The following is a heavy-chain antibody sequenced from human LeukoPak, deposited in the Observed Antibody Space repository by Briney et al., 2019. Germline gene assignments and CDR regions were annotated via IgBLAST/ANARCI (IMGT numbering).Heavy chain of an antibody. CDR1: GFTFSSYT. D-gene: IGHD2-21*02. CDR2: INSCSNYI. J-gene: IGHJ4*02. V-gene: IGHV3-21*01. CDR3: ARDRGGRVVMTATYFDS. Sequence: PGGSLRLSCAASGFTFSSYTIIWVRQPPGKGLEWVASINSCSNYIFYADSVKGRFTISRDNAKNSLSLQMNSRRAEDTAVYYCARDRGGRVVMTATYFDSWRQGTLISVPS.